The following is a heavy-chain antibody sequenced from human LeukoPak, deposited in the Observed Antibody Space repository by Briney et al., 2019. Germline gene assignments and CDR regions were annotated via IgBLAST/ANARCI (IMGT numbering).Heavy chain of an antibody. Sequence: PGSSLRLSCAASAFTFRSYGMHWVRQAPGKGLEWVAVISYDANIKNYADSVKGRFTISRDNSKNTLYLQMNSLRGEDTAVYYCAEDPHPARADWYYFDYWGQGTPVTVSS. CDR1: AFTFRSYG. D-gene: IGHD2-21*01. J-gene: IGHJ4*02. CDR2: ISYDANIK. CDR3: AEDPHPARADWYYFDY. V-gene: IGHV3-30*18.